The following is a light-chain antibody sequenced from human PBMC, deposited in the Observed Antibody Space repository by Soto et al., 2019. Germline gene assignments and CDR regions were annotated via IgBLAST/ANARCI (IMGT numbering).Light chain of an antibody. CDR2: AAS. V-gene: IGKV1-39*01. Sequence: IQMTQSPSSLSASVGDRVTITCRASRSITIYVNWYQQKPGKAPNLLIYAASSLQSGVPSRFSGSGSGADFTLTISSLEPEDFALYYCQQHINWPLTFGGGTKVDIK. J-gene: IGKJ4*01. CDR1: RSITIY. CDR3: QQHINWPLT.